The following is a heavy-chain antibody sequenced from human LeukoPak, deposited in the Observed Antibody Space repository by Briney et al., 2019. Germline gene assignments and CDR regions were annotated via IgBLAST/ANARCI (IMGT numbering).Heavy chain of an antibody. V-gene: IGHV1-69*01. D-gene: IGHD1-1*01. Sequence: GSSVKVSCKASGGTFSSYAISCVRQAPGQGLEWMGGVIPIFGTANYAQKFQGRVTITADESTSTAYMELSSLRSEDTAVYYCAREVQLERRSLLPLFWFDPWGQGTLVTVSS. CDR2: VIPIFGTA. J-gene: IGHJ5*02. CDR1: GGTFSSYA. CDR3: AREVQLERRSLLPLFWFDP.